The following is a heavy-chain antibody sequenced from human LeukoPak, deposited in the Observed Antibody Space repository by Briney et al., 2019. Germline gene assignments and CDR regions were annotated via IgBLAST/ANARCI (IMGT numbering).Heavy chain of an antibody. Sequence: SETLSLTCTVSGGSISDYYWTWIRQSPGTGLEWIGYMDYSGSTAYNPSLKSRVTISIDTSKKQFSLELCSVTAADTAIYFCARRKRGSGGPFDYWGQGTLVTVSS. J-gene: IGHJ4*02. D-gene: IGHD6-19*01. CDR3: ARRKRGSGGPFDY. V-gene: IGHV4-59*08. CDR1: GGSISDYY. CDR2: MDYSGST.